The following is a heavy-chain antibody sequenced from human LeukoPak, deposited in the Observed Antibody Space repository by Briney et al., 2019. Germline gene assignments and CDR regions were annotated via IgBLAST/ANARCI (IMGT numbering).Heavy chain of an antibody. D-gene: IGHD3-3*01. CDR1: GFTFSSYG. V-gene: IGHV3-30*03. Sequence: GGSLRLSCAASGFTFSSYGMHWVRQAPGKGLEWVAVISYDGSNKYYADSVKGRFTISRDNAKNSLYLQMNSLRAEDTAVYYCARALSIFGVVIREAAFDIWGQGTMVTVSS. J-gene: IGHJ3*02. CDR2: ISYDGSNK. CDR3: ARALSIFGVVIREAAFDI.